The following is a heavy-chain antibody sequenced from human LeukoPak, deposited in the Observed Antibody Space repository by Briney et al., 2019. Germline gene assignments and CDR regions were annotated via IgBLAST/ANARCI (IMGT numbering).Heavy chain of an antibody. V-gene: IGHV1-8*01. J-gene: IGHJ5*02. Sequence: GASVKVSCKASGYTFTSYDINWVRQATGQGLEWMGWMNPNSGNTGYAQKFRGRVTMTRDTSISTAYTELSSLRSEDTAVYYCAKAGIVATMNADWFDPWGQGTLVTVSS. CDR1: GYTFTSYD. CDR2: MNPNSGNT. CDR3: AKAGIVATMNADWFDP. D-gene: IGHD5-12*01.